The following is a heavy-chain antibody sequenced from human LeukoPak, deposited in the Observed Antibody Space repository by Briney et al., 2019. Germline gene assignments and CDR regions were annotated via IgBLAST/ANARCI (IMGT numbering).Heavy chain of an antibody. Sequence: ASVKVSCKASGFTFTGYAIHWVRQAPEQRLEWMGWINAGNGDKKYSQKFQGRVTITRDTSANTADMELSSLRLEDTAVYYCARGRWERRGWYYLDYWGQGTLVTVSS. CDR1: GFTFTGYA. D-gene: IGHD6-19*01. V-gene: IGHV1-3*01. CDR3: ARGRWERRGWYYLDY. CDR2: INAGNGDK. J-gene: IGHJ4*02.